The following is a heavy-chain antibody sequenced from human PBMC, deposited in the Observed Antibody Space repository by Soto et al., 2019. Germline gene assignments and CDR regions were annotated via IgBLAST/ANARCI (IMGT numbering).Heavy chain of an antibody. CDR1: GGSFSGYY. CDR2: INHSGST. V-gene: IGHV4-34*01. CDR3: ARLRLAATGGSSFTRALVPTPFDY. Sequence: QVQLQQWGAGLLKPSETLSLTCAVYGGSFSGYYWRWIRQPPGKGLEWIGEINHSGSTKYNPSLKSRVTISVDTSKNQFSLRLSSVTAADTAVYYCARLRLAATGGSSFTRALVPTPFDYWGQGTLVTVSS. J-gene: IGHJ4*02. D-gene: IGHD6-6*01.